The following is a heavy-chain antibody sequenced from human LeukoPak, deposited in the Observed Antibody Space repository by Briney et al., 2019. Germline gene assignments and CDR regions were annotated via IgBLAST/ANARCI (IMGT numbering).Heavy chain of an antibody. CDR1: GFTFSVYT. V-gene: IGHV3-74*01. CDR2: IYTDGTST. J-gene: IGHJ6*02. CDR3: ARGYSYGLDV. Sequence: GGSLRLSCAASGFTFSVYTMHWVRQAPGKGLVWISRIYTDGTSTNYADSVKGRFTISRDNAKNTLYVQMNSLRVEDTAVYYCARGYSYGLDVWGRGTTVTVSS.